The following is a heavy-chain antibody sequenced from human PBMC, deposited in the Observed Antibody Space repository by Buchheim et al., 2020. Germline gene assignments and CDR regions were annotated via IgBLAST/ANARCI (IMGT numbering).Heavy chain of an antibody. V-gene: IGHV4-31*03. CDR1: GGSISSGGYY. CDR2: IYYSGST. D-gene: IGHD3-3*01. J-gene: IGHJ5*02. CDR3: ARAVYDFWSGYLGWFDP. Sequence: QVQLQESGPGLVKPSQTLSLTCTVSGGSISSGGYYWNWIRQHPGKGLEWIGYIYYSGSTYYNPSLKNRVTISVDTSKNQFSLKLSSVTAADTAVYYCARAVYDFWSGYLGWFDPWGQGTL.